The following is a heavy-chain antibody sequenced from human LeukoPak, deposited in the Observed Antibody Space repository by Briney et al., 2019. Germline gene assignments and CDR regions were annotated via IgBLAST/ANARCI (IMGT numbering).Heavy chain of an antibody. J-gene: IGHJ4*02. CDR1: GFTFSSYA. CDR2: ISGSGGST. Sequence: PGGSLRLSCAASGFTFSSYAMSWVRLAPGKGLEWVSAISGSGGSTYYADSVKGRFTISRDNSKNTLYLQMNSLRAEDTAVYYCAKKDYGDYYFDYWGQGTLVTVSS. CDR3: AKKDYGDYYFDY. D-gene: IGHD4-17*01. V-gene: IGHV3-23*01.